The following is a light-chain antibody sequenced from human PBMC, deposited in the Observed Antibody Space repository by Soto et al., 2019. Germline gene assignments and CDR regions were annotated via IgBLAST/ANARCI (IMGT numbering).Light chain of an antibody. CDR2: KVS. V-gene: IGKV2-30*01. CDR1: QSLVYSDGNTS. Sequence: DVVMTQSPLSLPVTLGQPASISCRSSQSLVYSDGNTSLNWFQQRPGQSPRRRIYKVSNRDSGVPDRVSGSGSGTDCTLKISRVEAEDVGVYYWMEGTHWPLTFGGGTKVEIK. J-gene: IGKJ4*01. CDR3: MEGTHWPLT.